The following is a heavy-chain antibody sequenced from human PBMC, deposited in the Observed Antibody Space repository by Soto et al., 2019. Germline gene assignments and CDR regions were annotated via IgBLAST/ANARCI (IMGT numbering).Heavy chain of an antibody. V-gene: IGHV4-39*01. CDR3: ARHTPAISISDH. D-gene: IGHD2-15*01. J-gene: IGHJ4*02. CDR2: IYYSGST. CDR1: GGSISSSGCY. Sequence: SEILSLTCTVPGGSISSSGCYWSWIRQPPGKGLEWIGSIYYSGSTYYNPSLKSRVTISVDTSKNQFSLKLSSVTAADTAVYYCARHTPAISISDHWGQGTLVTVSS.